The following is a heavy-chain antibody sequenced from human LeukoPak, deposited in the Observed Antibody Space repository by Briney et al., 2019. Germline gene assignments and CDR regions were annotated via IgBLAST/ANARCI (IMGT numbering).Heavy chain of an antibody. J-gene: IGHJ4*02. CDR2: INHSGST. CDR1: GGSFSGYY. CDR3: ARGRSGWGD. D-gene: IGHD3-10*01. Sequence: SETLSLTCAVYGGSFSGYYWSWIRQPPGKGLEWIGEINHSGSTNYNPSLKSRIAISVDTSKNQFSLKLSSVTAADTAVYYCARGRSGWGDWGQGTLVTVSS. V-gene: IGHV4-34*01.